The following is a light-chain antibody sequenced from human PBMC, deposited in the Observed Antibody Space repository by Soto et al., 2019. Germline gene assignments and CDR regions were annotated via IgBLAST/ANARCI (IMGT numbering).Light chain of an antibody. J-gene: IGLJ2*01. V-gene: IGLV1-40*01. CDR1: SSNIGGGYD. Sequence: QSVLTQPPSVSGAPGQRVTISCTGSSSNIGGGYDVHWYQQLPGTAPKLLVYGNINRPSRVPDRFSGSKSGTSASLAITGLQAEDEADYYCSSSSGRSYIVLFGGGTKLTVL. CDR2: GNI. CDR3: SSSSGRSYIVL.